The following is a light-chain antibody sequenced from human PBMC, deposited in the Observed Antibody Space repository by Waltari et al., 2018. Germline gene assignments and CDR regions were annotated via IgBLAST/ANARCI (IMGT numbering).Light chain of an antibody. CDR1: QDIRIF. Sequence: IQMTQSPSSLPASVGDRVTISCRASQDIRIFLNWYQQKPGKAPKLLIYAASSLESGVPYRFSGSGSGTDFALTISSLQPEDFATYYCQQSYDSVRTFGQGTNVEV. CDR2: AAS. V-gene: IGKV1-39*01. CDR3: QQSYDSVRT. J-gene: IGKJ1*01.